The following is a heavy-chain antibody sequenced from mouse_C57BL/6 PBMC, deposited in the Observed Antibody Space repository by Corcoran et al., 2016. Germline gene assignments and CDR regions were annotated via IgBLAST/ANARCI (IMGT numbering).Heavy chain of an antibody. CDR1: GYTFTTYG. CDR3: AREAAQALFDY. V-gene: IGHV9-3*01. CDR2: INTYSGVP. J-gene: IGHJ2*01. D-gene: IGHD3-2*02. Sequence: QIQLVQSGPELKKPGETVKISCKASGYTFTTYGMSWVKQAPGKGLKWMGWINTYSGVPTYADDFKGRFAFSLETSASTAYLQINNLKNEDTATYVCAREAAQALFDYWGQGTTLTVSS.